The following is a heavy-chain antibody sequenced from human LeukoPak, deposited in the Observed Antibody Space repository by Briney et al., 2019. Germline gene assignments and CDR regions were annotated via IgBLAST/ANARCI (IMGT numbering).Heavy chain of an antibody. J-gene: IGHJ3*01. CDR2: IFYSGTT. Sequence: DPSETLSLTCTVSGGSISSNSYYWGWIRQPPGKGLEWIGSIFYSGTTYYNPSLKSRVTISVDTSKNQFSLKLSSVTAADTAVYYCARDAEFRNGDYEVGVFEVWGQGTMVTVSS. V-gene: IGHV4-39*07. CDR3: ARDAEFRNGDYEVGVFEV. D-gene: IGHD4-17*01. CDR1: GGSISSNSYY.